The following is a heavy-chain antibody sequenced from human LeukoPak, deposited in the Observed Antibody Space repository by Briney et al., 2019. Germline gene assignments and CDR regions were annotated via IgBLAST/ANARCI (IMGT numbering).Heavy chain of an antibody. Sequence: ASVKVSCKASGYTFTGYYMHWVRQAPGQGLEWMGWINPNSGGTNYAQKFQGRVTMTRDTSISTAYMELSRLRSDDTAVYYCARDRDSRGWYPLDCWGQGTLVTVSS. CDR1: GYTFTGYY. J-gene: IGHJ4*02. CDR2: INPNSGGT. D-gene: IGHD6-19*01. CDR3: ARDRDSRGWYPLDC. V-gene: IGHV1-2*02.